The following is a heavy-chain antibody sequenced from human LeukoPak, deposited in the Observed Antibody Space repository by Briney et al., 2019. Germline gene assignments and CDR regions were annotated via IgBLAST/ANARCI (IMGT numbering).Heavy chain of an antibody. CDR1: GYTFSKAC. CDR3: KGDCYGYVY. D-gene: IGHD2-21*01. J-gene: IGHJ4*02. V-gene: IGHV3-15*01. CDR2: IKSKTDGGTT. Sequence: GGSLRLSCAASGYTFSKACMSWVRQAPGKGLEWVGRIKSKTDGGTTDYAAPVKGRFTISRDDSKNTLYLQMNSLETEDTAVYYCKGDCYGYVYRGQGTLVTVSS.